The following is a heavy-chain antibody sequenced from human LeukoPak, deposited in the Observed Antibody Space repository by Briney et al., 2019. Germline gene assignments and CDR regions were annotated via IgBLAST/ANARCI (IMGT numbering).Heavy chain of an antibody. D-gene: IGHD3-3*01. J-gene: IGHJ4*02. CDR3: ARLDDVRFLDPPWYFDY. Sequence: GGSLRLSCAASGFTFSSYSMNWVRQAPGKGLEWVSYISSSSSTIYYADSVKGRFTISRDNAKNSLYLQMNSLRAEDTAVYYCARLDDVRFLDPPWYFDYWGQGTLVTVSS. CDR1: GFTFSSYS. CDR2: ISSSSSTI. V-gene: IGHV3-48*01.